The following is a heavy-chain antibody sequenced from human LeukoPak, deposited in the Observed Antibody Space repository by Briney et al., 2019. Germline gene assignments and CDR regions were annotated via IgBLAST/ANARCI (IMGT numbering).Heavy chain of an antibody. J-gene: IGHJ4*02. CDR2: MSKDGGDK. D-gene: IGHD3-16*02. CDR3: ARDDLSVSGSYPYYFDH. V-gene: IGHV3-30*04. Sequence: GGSLRLSCAVSGFTVSNFAMHWVRQVPDKGLERLAVMSKDGGDKHYADHVTGRFTISRDSSKNTLYLQMNSLRGEDTAVYYCARDDLSVSGSYPYYFDHWGQGTLVTVSS. CDR1: GFTVSNFA.